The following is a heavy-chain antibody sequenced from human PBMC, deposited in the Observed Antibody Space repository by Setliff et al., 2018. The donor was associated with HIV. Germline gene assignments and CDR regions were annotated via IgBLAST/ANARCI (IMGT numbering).Heavy chain of an antibody. D-gene: IGHD3-3*01. V-gene: IGHV4-34*01. CDR2: INHSGRT. CDR3: ARGLSTLSITIFGVVIYNWFDP. CDR1: GGSFSNYY. Sequence: LSLTCGVYGGSFSNYYWSWIRQPPGKGLEWIGEINHSGRTNYNPSLKSRVTISVDTSKNQLSLKLRSVTAADTAVYYCARGLSTLSITIFGVVIYNWFDPWGQGTLVTVSS. J-gene: IGHJ5*02.